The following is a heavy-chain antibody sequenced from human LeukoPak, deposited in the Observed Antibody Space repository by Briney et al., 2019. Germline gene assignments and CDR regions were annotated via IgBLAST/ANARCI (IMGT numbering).Heavy chain of an antibody. Sequence: SLTLSLTCTVSGGSISSADYYWSWIRQPPGKGPEWIGYISYSGSTYYNASLKSRVTMSLDTSKNQFSLKLSSVTAADTAVYYCARQTVTTIWGFDPWGQGTLVTVSS. V-gene: IGHV4-30-4*08. CDR2: ISYSGST. J-gene: IGHJ5*02. D-gene: IGHD5-12*01. CDR3: ARQTVTTIWGFDP. CDR1: GGSISSADYY.